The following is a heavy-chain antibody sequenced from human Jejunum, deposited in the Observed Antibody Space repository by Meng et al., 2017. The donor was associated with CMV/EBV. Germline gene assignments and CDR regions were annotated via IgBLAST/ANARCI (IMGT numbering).Heavy chain of an antibody. D-gene: IGHD5-18*01. CDR2: ISSSSSYI. CDR3: ARYSTSNAFDL. CDR1: GFTFRSYS. J-gene: IGHJ3*01. Sequence: CAASGFTFRSYSMNWVRQAPGKGLEWVSSISSSSSYIYYADSLKGRFTISRDNAKNSLYLQMNSLRAEDTAVYYCARYSTSNAFDLWGQGTMVTVSS. V-gene: IGHV3-21*01.